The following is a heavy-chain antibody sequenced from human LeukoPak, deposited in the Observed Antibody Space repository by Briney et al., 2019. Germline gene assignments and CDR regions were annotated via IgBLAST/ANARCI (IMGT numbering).Heavy chain of an antibody. CDR2: MNPNSGNT. CDR1: GYTFTSYD. J-gene: IGHJ3*02. V-gene: IGHV1-8*03. CDR3: AREGYYDSSGYYNDAFDI. D-gene: IGHD3-22*01. Sequence: ASVKVSCKASGYTFTSYDINWVRQATGQGLEWMGWMNPNSGNTGYAQKFQGRVTITRNTSISTAYMELSSLRSEDTAVHYCAREGYYDSSGYYNDAFDIWGQGTMVTVSS.